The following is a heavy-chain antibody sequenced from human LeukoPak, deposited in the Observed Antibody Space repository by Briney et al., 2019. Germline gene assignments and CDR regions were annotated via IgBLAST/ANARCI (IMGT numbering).Heavy chain of an antibody. CDR2: VNGDGRTT. CDR1: GFTFTSFW. CDR3: ARPQHGDLYAFDI. J-gene: IGHJ3*02. D-gene: IGHD4-17*01. Sequence: GGSLRLSCAASGFTFTSFWMHWVRRAPGKGLVWVSRVNGDGRTTTYADFVKGRFTISRDNAKNTLYLQMNSLRAEDTPVYYCARPQHGDLYAFDIWGQGTMVTVSS. V-gene: IGHV3-74*01.